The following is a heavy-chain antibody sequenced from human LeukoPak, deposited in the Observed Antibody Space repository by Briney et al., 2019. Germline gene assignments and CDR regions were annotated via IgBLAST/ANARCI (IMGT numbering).Heavy chain of an antibody. CDR1: GFTFSSYT. J-gene: IGHJ4*02. Sequence: PGGSLRLSCAASGFTFSSYTMNWVRQAPGKGLEWVSYISSSSNTIYYADSVKGRFTISRDNSKNTLYLQMNSLRAEDTAVYYCARDYTALYWGQGTLVTVSS. D-gene: IGHD2-21*02. CDR2: ISSSSNTI. CDR3: ARDYTALY. V-gene: IGHV3-48*01.